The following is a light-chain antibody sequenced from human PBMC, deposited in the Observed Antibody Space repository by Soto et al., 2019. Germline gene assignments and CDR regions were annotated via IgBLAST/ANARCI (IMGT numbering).Light chain of an antibody. V-gene: IGLV2-14*01. Sequence: QSALTQPASVSGSPGQSITISCTGTSSDVGAYNYVSWYQHHPGKVPKLVIYAVSNRPSGVSNRFSASESGNTASLTISGLQAEDEADYYCSSYTDSITLVFGTGTKLTVL. CDR2: AVS. CDR1: SSDVGAYNY. CDR3: SSYTDSITLV. J-gene: IGLJ1*01.